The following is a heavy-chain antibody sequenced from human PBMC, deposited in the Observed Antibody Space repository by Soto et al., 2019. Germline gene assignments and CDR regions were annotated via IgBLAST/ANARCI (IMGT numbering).Heavy chain of an antibody. Sequence: ASVKVSSKASGYTFTSYYMHWVRQAPGQGLEWMGIINPSGGSTSYAQKFQGRVTMTRDTSTSTVYMELSSLRSEDTAVYYCARSLWGIAARPGSVFDPWGQGTRVTVSS. D-gene: IGHD6-6*01. CDR2: INPSGGST. CDR3: ARSLWGIAARPGSVFDP. CDR1: GYTFTSYY. V-gene: IGHV1-46*01. J-gene: IGHJ5*02.